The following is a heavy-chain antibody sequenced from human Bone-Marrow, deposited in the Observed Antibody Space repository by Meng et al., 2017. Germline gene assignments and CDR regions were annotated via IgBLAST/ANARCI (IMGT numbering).Heavy chain of an antibody. CDR3: ARDTYYYDSVTQPFD. Sequence: QVQLQESGPGLVKPSQTLSLTFPVSGGSISSGDYYWSWIRQPPGKGLEWIGYIYYSGSTSYNPSLKSRVSISADTSKNQFSLKLSSVTAADTAVYYCARDTYYYDSVTQPFDWGQGTLVTVSS. CDR2: IYYSGST. D-gene: IGHD3-22*01. CDR1: GGSISSGDYY. J-gene: IGHJ4*02. V-gene: IGHV4-30-4*01.